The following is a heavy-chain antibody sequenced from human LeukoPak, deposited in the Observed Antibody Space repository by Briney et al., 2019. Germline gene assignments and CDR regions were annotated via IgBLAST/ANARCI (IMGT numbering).Heavy chain of an antibody. Sequence: GGSLRLSCAASGFTFSSYSMNWVRQAPGKGLEWVSFISGSSSYIHYADSVRGRFSISRVNAKNSLYLYDYVWGSYRYTGAFDIWGQGTMVTVSS. CDR3: I. J-gene: IGHJ3*02. D-gene: IGHD3-16*02. CDR2: ISGSSSYI. V-gene: IGHV3-21*01. CDR1: GFTFSSYS.